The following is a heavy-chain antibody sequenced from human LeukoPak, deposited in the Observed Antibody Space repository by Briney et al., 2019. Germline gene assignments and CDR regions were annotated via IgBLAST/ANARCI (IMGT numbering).Heavy chain of an antibody. V-gene: IGHV4-4*07. J-gene: IGHJ4*02. CDR2: IYTSGST. CDR1: GGSISSYY. D-gene: IGHD3-22*01. CDR3: AREAADSSGYRPFDY. Sequence: SETLSHTCTVSGGSISSYYWSWIRQPAGKGLEWIGRIYTSGSTNYNPSLKSRVAMSVDTSKNQFSLKLSSVTAADTAVYYCAREAADSSGYRPFDYWGQGTLVTVSS.